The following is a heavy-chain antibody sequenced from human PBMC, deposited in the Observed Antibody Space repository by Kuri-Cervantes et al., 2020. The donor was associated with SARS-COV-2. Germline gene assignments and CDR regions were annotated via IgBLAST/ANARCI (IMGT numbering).Heavy chain of an antibody. J-gene: IGHJ3*02. CDR1: GYSFTSYW. D-gene: IGHD4-17*01. Sequence: GESLKISCKGSGYSFTSYWIGWVRQMPGKGLEWMGIIYPGDSDTRYSPSFQGQVTISADKSISTAYLQWSSLKASDTAMYYCARRSRPYSDDDAFDIWGQGTMVTVSS. CDR2: IYPGDSDT. CDR3: ARRSRPYSDDDAFDI. V-gene: IGHV5-51*01.